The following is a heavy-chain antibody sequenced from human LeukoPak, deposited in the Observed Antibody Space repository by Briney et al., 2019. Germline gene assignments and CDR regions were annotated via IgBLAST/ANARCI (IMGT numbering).Heavy chain of an antibody. D-gene: IGHD2-21*02. CDR2: ISDSGGST. V-gene: IGHV3-23*01. CDR1: GFTFSSYA. J-gene: IGHJ5*02. Sequence: GWSLTLSCAASGFTFSSYAMSWVRQARGKGLEWVSDISDSGGSTYYVDSVKGRFTISRDNAKNTLYLQMNSLRAEDTAVYYCARSYGDYEPWGQGTLVTVSS. CDR3: ARSYGDYEP.